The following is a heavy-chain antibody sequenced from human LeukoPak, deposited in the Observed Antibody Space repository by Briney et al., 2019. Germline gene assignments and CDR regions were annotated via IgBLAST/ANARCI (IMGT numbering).Heavy chain of an antibody. CDR1: GYTFTSCG. CDR3: AMYYYYGSGSYNY. CDR2: IIPIFGTA. D-gene: IGHD3-10*01. V-gene: IGHV1-69*13. J-gene: IGHJ4*02. Sequence: GASVKVSCKASGYTFTSCGISWVRQAPGQGLEWMGGIIPIFGTANYAQKFQGRVTITADESTSTAYMELSSLRSEDTAVYYCAMYYYYGSGSYNYWGQGTLVTVSS.